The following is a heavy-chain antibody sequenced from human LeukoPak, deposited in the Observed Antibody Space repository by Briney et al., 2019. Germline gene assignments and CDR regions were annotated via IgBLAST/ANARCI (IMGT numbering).Heavy chain of an antibody. Sequence: SETLSLTCTVSGASITSNNDYWGWIRQPPGKGLEWIGSIYYSGSTYYNPSLKSRLTISVDTSKNQFSLKLTSVAAADTAVYYCARDPIIGGRRFDPWGQGTLVTVSS. CDR3: ARDPIIGGRRFDP. D-gene: IGHD2/OR15-2a*01. J-gene: IGHJ5*02. V-gene: IGHV4-39*07. CDR2: IYYSGST. CDR1: GASITSNNDY.